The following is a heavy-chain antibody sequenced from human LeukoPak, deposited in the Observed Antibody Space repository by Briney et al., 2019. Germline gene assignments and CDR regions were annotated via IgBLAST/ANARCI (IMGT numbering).Heavy chain of an antibody. CDR1: GFTFSSYA. CDR2: IGTSGNT. D-gene: IGHD1-26*01. CDR3: ARVGIAGALGPGDC. Sequence: GGSLRLSCAASGFTFSSYAITWVRQAPGKGLEWVSSIGTSGNTYYADSVRGRFTISRDNAKDTLYLQMNSLTAEDTAMYYCARVGIAGALGPGDCWGQGALVSVSS. V-gene: IGHV3-23*01. J-gene: IGHJ4*02.